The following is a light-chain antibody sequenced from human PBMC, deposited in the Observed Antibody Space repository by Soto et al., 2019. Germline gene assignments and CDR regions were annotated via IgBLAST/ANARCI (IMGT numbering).Light chain of an antibody. CDR1: QSVSSSY. CDR2: RIF. CDR3: LQHYAWPLT. V-gene: IGKV3D-7*01. Sequence: EIVLTQPPGTLSLSPGERATLSCRASQSVSSSYLDWFQQKPGQAPRLVLLRIFTRAIGVPARFSGSGSETDFTLTINGLQSEDSGVYYCLQHYAWPLTFGGGTKVDIK. J-gene: IGKJ4*01.